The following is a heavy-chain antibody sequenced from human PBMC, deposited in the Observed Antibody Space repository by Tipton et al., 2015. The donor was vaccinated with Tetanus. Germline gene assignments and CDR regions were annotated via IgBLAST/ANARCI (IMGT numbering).Heavy chain of an antibody. Sequence: TLSLTCTVSGGSISSGGYYWSWIRQHPGKGLEWIGYIYYSGSTYYNPSLKSRVTISVDPSKNQFSLKLSSVTAADTTVYYCARDRYYDILTGYYGVGVDRLYGMDVWGQGTTVTVSS. J-gene: IGHJ6*02. CDR1: GGSISSGGYY. CDR2: IYYSGST. CDR3: ARDRYYDILTGYYGVGVDRLYGMDV. V-gene: IGHV4-31*03. D-gene: IGHD3-9*01.